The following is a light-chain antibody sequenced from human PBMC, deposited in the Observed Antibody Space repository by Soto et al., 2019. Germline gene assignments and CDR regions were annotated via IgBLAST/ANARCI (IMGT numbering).Light chain of an antibody. Sequence: QSALTQPASVSGPPGQSITISSXGTSSDVGGYNYVSWYQQHPGKAPKLMIXXVSNRPSGVSNRFSGSKSGNTASLTISGLQAEDEADYYCSSYTSSSLHVFGTGTKVTVL. CDR2: XVS. V-gene: IGLV2-14*03. J-gene: IGLJ1*01. CDR3: SSYTSSSLHV. CDR1: SSDVGGYNY.